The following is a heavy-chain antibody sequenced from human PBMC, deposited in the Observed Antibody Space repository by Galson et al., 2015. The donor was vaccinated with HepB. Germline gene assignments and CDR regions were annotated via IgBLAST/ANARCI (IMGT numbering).Heavy chain of an antibody. D-gene: IGHD3-3*01. CDR3: ARDQSRTLGVVMIGNAFDI. CDR1: GYTFTSYG. Sequence: SVKVSCKAFGYTFTSYGISWVRQAPGQGLEWMGWISASSGKTNYAQMLQGKVTMTTDTSTHTAYMELRTLRSDDTAVYYCARDQSRTLGVVMIGNAFDIWGQGTMVTVSS. J-gene: IGHJ3*02. CDR2: ISASSGKT. V-gene: IGHV1-18*04.